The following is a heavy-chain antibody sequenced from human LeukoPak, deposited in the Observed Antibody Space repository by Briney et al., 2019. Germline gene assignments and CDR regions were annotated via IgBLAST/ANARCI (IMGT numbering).Heavy chain of an antibody. D-gene: IGHD6-19*01. CDR2: FDPEDGET. CDR1: GYTLTELS. CDR3: ARDKSGNSGSYSYFDY. Sequence: ASVKVSCEVSGYTLTELSMHWVRQAPGKGLEWMGGFDPEDGETIYAQKFQGRVTMTEDTSTGTAYMERSSLRSEDTAVYYCARDKSGNSGSYSYFDYWGQGTLVTVSS. V-gene: IGHV1-24*01. J-gene: IGHJ4*02.